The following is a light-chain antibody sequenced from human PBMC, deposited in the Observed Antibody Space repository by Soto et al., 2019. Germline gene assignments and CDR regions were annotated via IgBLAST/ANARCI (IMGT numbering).Light chain of an antibody. V-gene: IGLV2-14*01. CDR1: SDDVGGHNY. J-gene: IGLJ2*01. CDR3: TSYASSDTVI. Sequence: QSVLTQPASVSGSPGQSITISCTGTSDDVGGHNYVSWYQQHPGKAPKLIIYDVSNRPSGVSNRFSGSKSGNTASLTISGLQAEDEADYYCTSYASSDTVIFGGGTKLTVL. CDR2: DVS.